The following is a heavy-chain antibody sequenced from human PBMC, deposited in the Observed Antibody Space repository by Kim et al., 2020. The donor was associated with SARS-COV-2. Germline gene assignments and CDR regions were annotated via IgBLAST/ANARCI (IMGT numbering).Heavy chain of an antibody. J-gene: IGHJ4*02. V-gene: IGHV3-30-3*01. CDR1: GFTFSSYA. CDR2: ISYDGSNK. Sequence: GGSLRLSCAASGFTFSSYAMHWVRQAPGKGLEWVAVISYDGSNKYYADSVKGRFTISRDNSKNTLYLQMNSLRAEDTAVYYCARVTAGTTMYYFDYWGQGTLVTVSS. D-gene: IGHD6-13*01. CDR3: ARVTAGTTMYYFDY.